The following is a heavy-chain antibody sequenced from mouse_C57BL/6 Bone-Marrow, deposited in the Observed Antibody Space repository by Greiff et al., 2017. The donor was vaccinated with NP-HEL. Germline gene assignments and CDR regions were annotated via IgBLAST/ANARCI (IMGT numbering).Heavy chain of an antibody. CDR3: ARWRGLRRFDY. V-gene: IGHV1-42*01. D-gene: IGHD2-4*01. CDR2: INPSTGGT. Sequence: EVQLVESGPELVKPGASVKISCKASGYSFTGYYMNWVKQSPEKSLEWIGEINPSTGGTTYNQKFKAKATLTVDKSSSTAYMQLKSLTSEDSAVYYCARWRGLRRFDYWGQGTTLTVSS. CDR1: GYSFTGYY. J-gene: IGHJ2*01.